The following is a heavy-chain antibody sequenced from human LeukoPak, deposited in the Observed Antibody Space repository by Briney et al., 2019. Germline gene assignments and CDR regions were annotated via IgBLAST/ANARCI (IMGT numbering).Heavy chain of an antibody. Sequence: GASVKVSCKASGFTFTSRSAVQWVRQARGQRLEWIGWIVVDRDNTNYAENFQERVTITRDMSASTSYMELSSLRPEDTAVYFCAAPYTSSWFDLWGQGALVTVSS. CDR1: GFTFTSRSA. CDR3: AAPYTSSWFDL. J-gene: IGHJ5*02. CDR2: IVVDRDNT. D-gene: IGHD6-13*01. V-gene: IGHV1-58*01.